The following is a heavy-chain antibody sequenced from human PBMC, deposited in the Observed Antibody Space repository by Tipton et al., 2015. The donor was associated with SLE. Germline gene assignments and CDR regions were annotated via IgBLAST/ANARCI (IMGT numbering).Heavy chain of an antibody. D-gene: IGHD3-10*02. CDR3: ARADDYVDRYYFDY. Sequence: SLRLSCAAPGFMFSIYAMTWVRQAPGKGLEWVASITGRRSATVYYAESVKGRFTISRDSARNSLYLQMNSLRAEDTSVYYCARADDYVDRYYFDYWGQGTLVTVSS. V-gene: IGHV3-21*03. CDR1: GFMFSIYA. CDR2: ITGRRSATV. J-gene: IGHJ4*02.